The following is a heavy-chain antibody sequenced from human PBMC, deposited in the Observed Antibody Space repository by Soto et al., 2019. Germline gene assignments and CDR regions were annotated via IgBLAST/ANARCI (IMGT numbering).Heavy chain of an antibody. V-gene: IGHV1-18*01. CDR2: ISAYNGNT. Sequence: GPSVKVSCNASGYTFTSYGISWVRQAPGQGLEWMGWISAYNGNTNYAQKLQGRVTMTTDTSTSTAYMELRSLRSDDTAVYYCARASYYDSSGPAPYWGQGTLVTVSS. CDR3: ARASYYDSSGPAPY. D-gene: IGHD3-22*01. J-gene: IGHJ4*02. CDR1: GYTFTSYG.